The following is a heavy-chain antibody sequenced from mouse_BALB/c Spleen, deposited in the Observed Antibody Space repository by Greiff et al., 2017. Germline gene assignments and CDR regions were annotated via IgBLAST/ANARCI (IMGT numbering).Heavy chain of an antibody. J-gene: IGHJ4*01. CDR3: ARWGWEGYAMDY. CDR2: IDPYNGGT. Sequence: VQLKESGPELVKPGASVKVSCKASGYAFTSYNMYWVKQSHGKSLEWIGYIDPYNGGTSYNQKFKGKATLTVDKSSSTAYMHLNSLTSEDSAVYYCARWGWEGYAMDYWGQGTSVTVSS. V-gene: IGHV1S135*01. D-gene: IGHD3-3*01. CDR1: GYAFTSYN.